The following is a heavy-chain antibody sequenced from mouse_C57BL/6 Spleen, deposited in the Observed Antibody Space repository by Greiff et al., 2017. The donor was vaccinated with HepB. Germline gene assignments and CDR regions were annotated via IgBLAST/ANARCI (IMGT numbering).Heavy chain of an antibody. CDR2: IHPGSGST. Sequence: QVQLQQPGAELVKPGASVKMSCKASGYTFTSYWITWVKQRLGQGLEWIGDIHPGSGSTNYNHKFKSTATLTVDTSSSTAYMQLSSLTSEDSAVYYCARAGGQEGFAYWGQGTLVTVSA. CDR3: ARAGGQEGFAY. D-gene: IGHD3-1*01. CDR1: GYTFTSYW. V-gene: IGHV1-55*01. J-gene: IGHJ3*01.